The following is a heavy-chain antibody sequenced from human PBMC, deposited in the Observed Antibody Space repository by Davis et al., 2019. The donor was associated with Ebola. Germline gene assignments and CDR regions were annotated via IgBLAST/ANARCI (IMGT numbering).Heavy chain of an antibody. CDR1: AGSISSSSYY. Sequence: SETLSLTCTVSAGSISSSSYYWGWIRQPPGKGLEWIGSVYYSGSTYYNPSLKSRVTISVDTSKNQFSLKLSSVTAADTAVYYCASTPVVVIEWVWFDPWGQGTLVTVSS. D-gene: IGHD3-22*01. V-gene: IGHV4-39*01. J-gene: IGHJ5*02. CDR3: ASTPVVVIEWVWFDP. CDR2: VYYSGST.